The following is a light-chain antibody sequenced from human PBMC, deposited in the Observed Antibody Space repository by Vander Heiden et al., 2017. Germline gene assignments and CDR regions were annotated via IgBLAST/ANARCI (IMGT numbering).Light chain of an antibody. Sequence: DIHLTQSPSFLSASVGDRVTITCRASQGISSYLAWYQQKPGKAPKLLIYAASTLQSGVPSRFSGSGYGTEFTLTISSRQPEDFTSYYCQQLNSYPMDTFGHGTRVDMK. CDR1: QGISSY. V-gene: IGKV1-9*01. CDR3: QQLNSYPMDT. J-gene: IGKJ3*01. CDR2: AAS.